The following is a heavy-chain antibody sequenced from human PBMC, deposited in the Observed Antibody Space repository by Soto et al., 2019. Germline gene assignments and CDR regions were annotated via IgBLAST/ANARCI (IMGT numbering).Heavy chain of an antibody. V-gene: IGHV4-39*01. J-gene: IGHJ4*02. D-gene: IGHD6-13*01. Sequence: QLQLQESGPGLVKPSETLSLTCTVSGGSISSSTYYWGWIRQPPGKRLEWIGSIDNTGSTYYNPSLKSRVTISVDTSKSQFSLRLRSVSAADTAVHYCARHLFSSKWRVFDNWGQGTLVTVSS. CDR3: ARHLFSSKWRVFDN. CDR2: IDNTGST. CDR1: GGSISSSTYY.